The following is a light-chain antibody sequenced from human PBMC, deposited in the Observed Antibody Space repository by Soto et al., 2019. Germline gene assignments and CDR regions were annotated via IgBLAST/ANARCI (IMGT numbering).Light chain of an antibody. CDR2: GAS. Sequence: EIVLTQSPGTLSLSPGERGTLSCRASQSVSSSYLGWYQQKPGQSPRLLIYGASSRAAGIPDRFSGSGSGTDFTLTISRLEPEDFAMYYCQQYSSSPTWTFGQGTKVEIK. CDR3: QQYSSSPTWT. CDR1: QSVSSSY. V-gene: IGKV3-20*01. J-gene: IGKJ1*01.